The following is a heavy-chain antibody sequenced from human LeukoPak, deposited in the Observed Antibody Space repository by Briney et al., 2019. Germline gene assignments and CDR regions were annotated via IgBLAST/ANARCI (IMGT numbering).Heavy chain of an antibody. CDR2: IVVGSGNT. J-gene: IGHJ4*02. V-gene: IGHV1-58*02. CDR1: GFTFTSSA. CDR3: AAHFDYYDSSGYNDY. D-gene: IGHD3-22*01. Sequence: GTSVKVSCKASGFTFTSSAMQWVRQARGQRLEWIGWIVVGSGNTNYAQKFQERVTITKDMSTSTAYMELSSLRSEDTAVYYCAAHFDYYDSSGYNDYWGQGTLVTVSS.